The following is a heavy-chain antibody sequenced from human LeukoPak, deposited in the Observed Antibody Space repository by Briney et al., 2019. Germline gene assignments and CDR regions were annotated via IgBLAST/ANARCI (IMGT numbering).Heavy chain of an antibody. CDR2: INHSGST. V-gene: IGHV4-34*01. D-gene: IGHD3-22*01. CDR3: ARLGGYYYVRWFGWFDP. CDR1: GGSFSGYY. Sequence: PSETLSLTCAVYGGSFSGYYWSWIRQPPGKGLEWIGEINHSGSTNYNPSLKSRVTISVDTSKNQFSLKLSSVTAADTAVYYCARLGGYYYVRWFGWFDPWGQGTLVTVSS. J-gene: IGHJ5*02.